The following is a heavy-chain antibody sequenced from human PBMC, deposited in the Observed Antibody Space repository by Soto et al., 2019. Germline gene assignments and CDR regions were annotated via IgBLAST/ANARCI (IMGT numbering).Heavy chain of an antibody. D-gene: IGHD3-10*01. J-gene: IGHJ4*02. CDR3: AGRSGSSDY. V-gene: IGHV3-30*04. Sequence: QVQLVESGGGVVQPGRSLRLSCAASGFTFSNYTMHWVRQAPGKGLEWVALISYDEIDKYFADAVKGRFTISRDNSKNTLYLPRDSLRAEDTAVYYCAGRSGSSDYWGRGTLVTVSS. CDR1: GFTFSNYT. CDR2: ISYDEIDK.